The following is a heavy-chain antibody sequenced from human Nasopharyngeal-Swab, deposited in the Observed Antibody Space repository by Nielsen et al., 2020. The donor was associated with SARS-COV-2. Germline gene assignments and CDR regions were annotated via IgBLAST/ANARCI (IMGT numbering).Heavy chain of an antibody. CDR1: GFTFSSYS. CDR2: ISSSNSTI. Sequence: GESLKISCAASGFTFSSYSMNWVRQAPGKGLEWVSYISSSNSTIYYADSVKGRFTISRDNAKNSLYLQMNSLRAEDTAVYYCAREAPSRWFDPWGQGTLVTVSS. V-gene: IGHV3-48*04. CDR3: AREAPSRWFDP. J-gene: IGHJ5*02.